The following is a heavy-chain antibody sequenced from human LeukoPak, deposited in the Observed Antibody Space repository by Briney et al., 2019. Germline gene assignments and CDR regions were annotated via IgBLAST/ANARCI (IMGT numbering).Heavy chain of an antibody. V-gene: IGHV4-4*07. Sequence: SETLSLTCTVSGGSITSYYWSWIRQPAGKGLEWIGRTYARGSTYYNPSLKSRVTISVDTSKNQFSLKLSSVTAADTAVYYCAREGLPGGAYWGQGTLVTVSS. J-gene: IGHJ4*02. CDR2: TYARGST. D-gene: IGHD1-20*01. CDR3: AREGLPGGAY. CDR1: GGSITSYY.